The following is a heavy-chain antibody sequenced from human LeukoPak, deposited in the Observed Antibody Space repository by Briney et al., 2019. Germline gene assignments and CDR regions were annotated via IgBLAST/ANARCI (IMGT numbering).Heavy chain of an antibody. CDR3: ARDLAYSRLDY. D-gene: IGHD5-18*01. Sequence: GGSLRLSCAVSGLTFSSSWMDWVRQAPGKGPEWVANINPDGNKKYSADSVKGRFTISRDNAENSLYLQMNSLRVEDTAFYYCARDLAYSRLDYWGQGMLVTVSS. CDR1: GLTFSSSW. V-gene: IGHV3-7*01. CDR2: INPDGNKK. J-gene: IGHJ4*02.